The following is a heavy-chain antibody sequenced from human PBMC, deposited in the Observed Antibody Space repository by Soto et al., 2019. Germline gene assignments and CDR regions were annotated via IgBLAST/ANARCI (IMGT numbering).Heavy chain of an antibody. J-gene: IGHJ6*03. D-gene: IGHD2-21*01. Sequence: GGSLRLSCAASGFTFSSYWMSWVRQAPGKGLEWVANIKQDGSEKYYVDSVKGRFTISRDNAKNSLYLQMNSLRAEDTAVYYCAREPILYYYYMDVWGKGTTVTVSS. CDR1: GFTFSSYW. V-gene: IGHV3-7*03. CDR3: AREPILYYYYMDV. CDR2: IKQDGSEK.